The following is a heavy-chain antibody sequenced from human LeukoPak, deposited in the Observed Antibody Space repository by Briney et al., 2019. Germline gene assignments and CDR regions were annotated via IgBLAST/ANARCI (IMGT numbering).Heavy chain of an antibody. CDR2: INPNGGST. CDR1: GYTFTNYY. V-gene: IGHV1-46*01. D-gene: IGHD4-17*01. CDR3: ARERYGDYAFDY. J-gene: IGHJ4*02. Sequence: ASVKVSCKASGYTFTNYYIHWVRQAPGQGLEWVGLINPNGGSTGYAQRFQGRVTITADKSTSTAYMELSSLRSEDTAVYYCARERYGDYAFDYWGQGTLVTVSS.